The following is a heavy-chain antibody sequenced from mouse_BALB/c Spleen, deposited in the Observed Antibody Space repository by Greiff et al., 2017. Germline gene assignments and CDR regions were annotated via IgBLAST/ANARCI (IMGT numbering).Heavy chain of an antibody. Sequence: EVHLVESGPGLVKPSQSLSLTCTVTGYSITSDYAWNWIRQFPGNKLEWMGYISYSGSTSYNPSLKSRISITRDTSKNQFFLQLNSVTTEDTATYYCARREGNYYFDYWGQGTTLTVSS. V-gene: IGHV3-2*02. D-gene: IGHD2-1*01. CDR3: ARREGNYYFDY. J-gene: IGHJ2*01. CDR1: GYSITSDYA. CDR2: ISYSGST.